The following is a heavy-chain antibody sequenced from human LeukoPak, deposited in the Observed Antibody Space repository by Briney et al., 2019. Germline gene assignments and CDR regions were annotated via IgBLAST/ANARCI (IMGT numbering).Heavy chain of an antibody. CDR2: INPNSGGT. J-gene: IGHJ4*02. CDR1: GYTFTGYY. CDR3: ATAMIAAAGLFYFDY. V-gene: IGHV1-2*02. D-gene: IGHD6-13*01. Sequence: GASVKVSCKASGYTFTGYYMHWVRQAPGQGLEWMGWINPNSGGTNYAQKFQGRVTMTRDTSISTAYMELSSLRSEDTAVYYCATAMIAAAGLFYFDYWGQGTLVTVSS.